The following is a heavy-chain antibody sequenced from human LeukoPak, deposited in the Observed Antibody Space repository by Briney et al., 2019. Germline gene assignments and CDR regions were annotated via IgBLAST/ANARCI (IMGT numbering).Heavy chain of an antibody. Sequence: GGSLRLACAASGFLFSSYEMNWVRQAPGKGLEWVSYISSSANIIYYAHSVKGRFTISRDNAKNSLYLQMNSLRAEDTAVYYCARGYPYDSSGYSYWGQGTLVTVSS. V-gene: IGHV3-48*03. J-gene: IGHJ4*02. CDR1: GFLFSSYE. D-gene: IGHD3-22*01. CDR3: ARGYPYDSSGYSY. CDR2: ISSSANII.